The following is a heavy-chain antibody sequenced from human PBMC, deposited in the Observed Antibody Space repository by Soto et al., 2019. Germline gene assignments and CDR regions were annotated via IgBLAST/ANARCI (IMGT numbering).Heavy chain of an antibody. V-gene: IGHV1-8*01. CDR1: GYTFTSYD. CDR2: MNPNSGNT. J-gene: IGHJ5*02. CDR3: ASRSGWDNNWFDP. Sequence: ASVKVSCKASGYTFTSYDINWVRQATGQGLEWMGWMNPNSGNTGYAQKFQGRVTMTRNTSISTAYMELSSLRSEDTAVYYCASRSGWDNNWFDPWGQGTLVTVSS. D-gene: IGHD6-19*01.